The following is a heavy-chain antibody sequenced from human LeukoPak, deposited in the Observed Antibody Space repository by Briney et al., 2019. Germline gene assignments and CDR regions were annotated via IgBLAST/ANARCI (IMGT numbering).Heavy chain of an antibody. J-gene: IGHJ5*02. CDR2: MNPNSGNT. Sequence: ASVKVSCKASGYTFTSYDINWVRQAPEQGLEWMGWMNPNSGNTGYAQKFQGRVTMTRDTSINTAYMELNTLISEDTAVYYCTRESLYVPRWFDPWGQGTLVTVSS. CDR3: TRESLYVPRWFDP. CDR1: GYTFTSYD. D-gene: IGHD5/OR15-5a*01. V-gene: IGHV1-8*01.